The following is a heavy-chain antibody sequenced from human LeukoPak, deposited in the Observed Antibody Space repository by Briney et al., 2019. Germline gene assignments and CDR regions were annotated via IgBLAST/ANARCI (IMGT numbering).Heavy chain of an antibody. CDR1: GFTFSSYA. Sequence: GSLRLSCAASGFTFSSYAMSWVRQAPGKGPEWVSAISDSGGSTYYADSVKGRFTISRDNSKNTLYLQMNSLRAEDTAVYYCASRAPSCSGGSCYGMDVWGQGTTVTVSS. V-gene: IGHV3-23*01. J-gene: IGHJ6*02. CDR2: ISDSGGST. D-gene: IGHD2-15*01. CDR3: ASRAPSCSGGSCYGMDV.